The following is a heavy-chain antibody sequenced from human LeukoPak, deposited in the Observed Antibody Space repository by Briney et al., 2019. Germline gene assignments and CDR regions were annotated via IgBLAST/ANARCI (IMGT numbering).Heavy chain of an antibody. CDR2: IYYSGST. CDR1: GGSISSSSYY. J-gene: IGHJ5*02. D-gene: IGHD2-2*01. CDR3: ARHVGVYCSSTSCPNWFDP. Sequence: PSDTLSLTCTVSGGSISSSSYYWGWIRQPPGKGLEWLGRIYYSGSTFYNPSLKSRVTISVDTSKNQFSLKLSSVTAADTAVYYCARHVGVYCSSTSCPNWFDPWGQGTLVTVSS. V-gene: IGHV4-39*01.